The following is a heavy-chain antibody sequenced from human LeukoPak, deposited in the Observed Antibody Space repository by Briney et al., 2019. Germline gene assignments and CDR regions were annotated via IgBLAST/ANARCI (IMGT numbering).Heavy chain of an antibody. CDR2: IYYSGST. CDR1: GGSISGYY. D-gene: IGHD3-22*01. V-gene: IGHV4-59*01. Sequence: SETLSLTCTVSGGSISGYYWSWIRQPPGKGLEWIGYIYYSGSTNYNPSLKSRVTISVDTSKNQFSLKLSSVTAADTAVYYCARYADYDSSGYYNVPRWAFDPWGQGTLVTVSS. CDR3: ARYADYDSSGYYNVPRWAFDP. J-gene: IGHJ5*02.